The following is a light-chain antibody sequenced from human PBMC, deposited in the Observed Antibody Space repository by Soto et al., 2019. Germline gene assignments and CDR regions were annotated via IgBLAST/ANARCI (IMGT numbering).Light chain of an antibody. CDR3: QQHGSFPWT. V-gene: IGKV3-20*01. CDR1: QSVTSGY. Sequence: DTVLTQSPGTLSLSPGERATLSCRASQSVTSGYLEWYQQKPGQAPRLLIHGASSRATGIPDRFSGSGSETDFTLTITRLEPEDFAIYYCQQHGSFPWTFGQGTRVEIK. J-gene: IGKJ1*01. CDR2: GAS.